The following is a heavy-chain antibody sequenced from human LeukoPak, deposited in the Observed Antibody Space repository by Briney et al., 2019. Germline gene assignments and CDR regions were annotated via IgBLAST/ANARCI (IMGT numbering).Heavy chain of an antibody. CDR1: GFTFRTYA. D-gene: IGHD4-17*01. CDR3: AKAYGDYAGRYFDY. Sequence: GGSLRLSCAASGFTFRTYAMAWVRQAPGKGLEWVSAIGSSGSSTYYADSVKGRFIISRDNSDNTLALQMNSLRAEDTAVYYCAKAYGDYAGRYFDYWGQGTLVTVSS. V-gene: IGHV3-23*01. CDR2: IGSSGSST. J-gene: IGHJ4*02.